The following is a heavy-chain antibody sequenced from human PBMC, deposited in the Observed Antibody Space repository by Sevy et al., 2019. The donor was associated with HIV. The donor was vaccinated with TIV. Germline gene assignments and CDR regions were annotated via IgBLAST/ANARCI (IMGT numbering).Heavy chain of an antibody. Sequence: SGPTLVKPTQTLTLTCTFSGFSLSTAGVGVGWIRQPPGKALECLALIYWDEDERYRTSLRSRLTINKDTSKNQVVLTMTNMDPVDTATYYCGRRRIRDNGMDVWGQGTTVTVSS. V-gene: IGHV2-5*02. J-gene: IGHJ6*02. CDR1: GFSLSTAGVG. CDR3: GRRRIRDNGMDV. CDR2: IYWDEDE.